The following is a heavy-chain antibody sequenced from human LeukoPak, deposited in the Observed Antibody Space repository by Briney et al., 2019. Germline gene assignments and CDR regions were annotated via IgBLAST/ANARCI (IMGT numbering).Heavy chain of an antibody. Sequence: GASVKVSCKASGYTFTSYDINWVRQATGQGLEWMGWMNPNSGNTGYAQKFQGRVTMTRNTSISTAYMELSSLRSEDTAVYYCARAGGPYYYDNGAFDIWGQGTMVTVSS. CDR3: ARAGGPYYYDNGAFDI. J-gene: IGHJ3*02. D-gene: IGHD3-22*01. CDR2: MNPNSGNT. V-gene: IGHV1-8*01. CDR1: GYTFTSYD.